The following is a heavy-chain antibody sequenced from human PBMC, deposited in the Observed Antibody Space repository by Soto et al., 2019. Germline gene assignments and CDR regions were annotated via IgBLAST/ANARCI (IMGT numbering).Heavy chain of an antibody. CDR3: ARDRMPTYYVAYLFAY. CDR1: GFTFSDYY. J-gene: IGHJ4*02. CDR2: INPSGLST. Sequence: QVQLVQSGAEVKKPGASVKISCKASGFTFSDYYMHWLRQAPGQGLAWMGVINPSGLSTSYAQKFQGRVTLTRDTSTSPVHMEFSSLRSEASAAYFCARDRMPTYYVAYLFAYWRQGTQITVSS. V-gene: IGHV1-46*01. D-gene: IGHD3-16*01.